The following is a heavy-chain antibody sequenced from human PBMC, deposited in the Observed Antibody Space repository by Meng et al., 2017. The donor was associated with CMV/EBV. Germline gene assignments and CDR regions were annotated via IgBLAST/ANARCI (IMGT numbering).Heavy chain of an antibody. D-gene: IGHD5-12*01. CDR1: GFTFSSYA. CDR2: ISYDGSNK. Sequence: QVQLVESGXXXXXPXRSXRLSCAASGFTFSSYAMHWVRQAPGKGLEWVAVISYDGSNKYYADSVKGRFTISRDNSKNTLYLQMNSLRAEDTAVYYCARVRGGYFDLWGRGTLGTVSS. CDR3: ARVRGGYFDL. J-gene: IGHJ2*01. V-gene: IGHV3-30-3*01.